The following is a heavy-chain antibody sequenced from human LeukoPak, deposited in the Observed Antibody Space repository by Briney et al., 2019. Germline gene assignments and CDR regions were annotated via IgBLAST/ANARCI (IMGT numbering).Heavy chain of an antibody. CDR2: ISSSSRSI. D-gene: IGHD3-10*01. Sequence: PGGSLRLSCLASGFTFSSYGMHWVRQAPGKGLEWVSYISSSSRSIYYADSVKGRFTISRDNANNSLSLQMNSLRDEDTAVYYCVLGSPFDYWGQGTLVTVSS. V-gene: IGHV3-48*02. J-gene: IGHJ4*02. CDR3: VLGSPFDY. CDR1: GFTFSSYG.